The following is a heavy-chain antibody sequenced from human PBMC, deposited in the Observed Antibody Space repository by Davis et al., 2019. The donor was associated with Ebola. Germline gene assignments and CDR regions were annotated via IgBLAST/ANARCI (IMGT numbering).Heavy chain of an antibody. J-gene: IGHJ4*02. CDR1: GGSVSSGSYY. CDR3: ASGLRKLGATPLHVY. D-gene: IGHD1-26*01. CDR2: IYYSGST. Sequence: SETLSLTCTVSGGSVSSGSYYWSWIRQPPGKGLEWIGSIYYSGSTYYNPSLKSRVTISVDTSKNQFSLKLSSVTAADTAVYYCASGLRKLGATPLHVYWGQGTLVTVSS. V-gene: IGHV4-39*01.